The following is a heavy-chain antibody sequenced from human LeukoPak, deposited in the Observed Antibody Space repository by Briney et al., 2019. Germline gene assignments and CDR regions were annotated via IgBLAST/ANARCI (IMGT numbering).Heavy chain of an antibody. Sequence: PGGSLRLSCAASGFDFKSYSMDWVRQAPGKGLEWISYISTGSAVTYHAESVKGRFTISRDNAKNSLFLEMNNLRAEDTALYFCARAYSYGYATGDIWGQGTLVTVSP. J-gene: IGHJ4*02. CDR1: GFDFKSYS. CDR3: ARAYSYGYATGDI. V-gene: IGHV3-48*01. D-gene: IGHD5-18*01. CDR2: ISTGSAVT.